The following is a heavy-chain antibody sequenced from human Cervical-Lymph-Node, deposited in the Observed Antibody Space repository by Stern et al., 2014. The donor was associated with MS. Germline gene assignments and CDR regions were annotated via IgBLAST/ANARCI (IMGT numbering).Heavy chain of an antibody. V-gene: IGHV4-4*02. CDR1: GGSVSSTNW. Sequence: QVQLQESGPGLVKPSGTLSLTCAVSGGSVSSTNWWSWVRQSPGKGLEWIGNIYHRGAYNYRPSLRSRVSISLDNSKNHLSLHLTSGTAADTAVYYCARERQQYCNSEGCSYWYFDLWGRGTLVTVSS. J-gene: IGHJ2*01. CDR2: IYHRGAY. CDR3: ARERQQYCNSEGCSYWYFDL. D-gene: IGHD2/OR15-2a*01.